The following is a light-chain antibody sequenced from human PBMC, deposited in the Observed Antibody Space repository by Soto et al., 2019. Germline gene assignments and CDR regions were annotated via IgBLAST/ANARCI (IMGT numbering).Light chain of an antibody. V-gene: IGLV2-18*02. J-gene: IGLJ1*01. Sequence: QSALTQPPSVSGSPGQSVAVSCTGTSSDVGGSNGVSWYQQPPGTAPKLIIYDVSNRPSGVPDRFSGSKSGNTASLIISGLQAEDEGDYYCSSYTSSSTYVCGTGTKVTV. CDR2: DVS. CDR1: SSDVGGSNG. CDR3: SSYTSSSTYV.